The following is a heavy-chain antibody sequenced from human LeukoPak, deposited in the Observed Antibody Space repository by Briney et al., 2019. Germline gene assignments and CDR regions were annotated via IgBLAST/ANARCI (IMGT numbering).Heavy chain of an antibody. CDR1: GFTVSSNY. J-gene: IGHJ4*02. CDR2: IYSGGST. CDR3: ARLYCSGGSCIDY. Sequence: GGSLRLSCAASGFTVSSNYMSWVRQAPGKGLEWVSVIYSGGSTYYADSAKGRFTISRDNSKNTLYLQMNSLRAEDTAVYYCARLYCSGGSCIDYWGQGTLVTVSS. D-gene: IGHD2-15*01. V-gene: IGHV3-53*01.